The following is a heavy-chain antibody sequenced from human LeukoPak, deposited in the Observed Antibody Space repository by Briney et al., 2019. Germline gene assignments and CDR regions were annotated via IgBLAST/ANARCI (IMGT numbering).Heavy chain of an antibody. CDR3: ARGTYYYGSGSYIWFWFDP. CDR2: INHNGST. J-gene: IGHJ5*02. D-gene: IGHD3-10*01. Sequence: PSETLSLTCAVYGGSFSGYYWSWIRQPPGKGLEWIGEINHNGSTNYNPSLKSRVTISVDTSKNQFSLKLSSVTAADTAVYYCARGTYYYGSGSYIWFWFDPWGQGTLVTVSS. V-gene: IGHV4-34*01. CDR1: GGSFSGYY.